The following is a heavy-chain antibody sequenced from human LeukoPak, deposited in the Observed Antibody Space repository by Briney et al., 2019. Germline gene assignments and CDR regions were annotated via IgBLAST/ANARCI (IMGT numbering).Heavy chain of an antibody. V-gene: IGHV4-39*01. CDR3: ARPGGSPYYFDY. CDR2: IYYSGST. J-gene: IGHJ4*02. Sequence: SETLSLTCTVSGGSISSSSYYWGWIRQPPGKGLEWIGSIYYSGSTYYNPSLKSRVTISVDTSKNQFSLKLSSVTAADTAVYYCARPGGSPYYFDYWGQGTLVTVSS. CDR1: GGSISSSSYY. D-gene: IGHD3-16*01.